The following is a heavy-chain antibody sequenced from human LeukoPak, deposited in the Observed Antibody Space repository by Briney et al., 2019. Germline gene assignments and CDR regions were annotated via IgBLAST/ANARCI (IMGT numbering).Heavy chain of an antibody. CDR2: INPSGGST. V-gene: IGHV1-46*02. CDR3: AVLYSSGWYFGY. Sequence: ASVKVSCKASGYTFNSYYMHWVRQAPGQGLEWMGIINPSGGSTSYAQKFQGRVTMTRDTSTSTVYMELSSLRSEDTAVYYCAVLYSSGWYFGYWGQGTLVTVSS. CDR1: GYTFNSYY. J-gene: IGHJ4*02. D-gene: IGHD6-19*01.